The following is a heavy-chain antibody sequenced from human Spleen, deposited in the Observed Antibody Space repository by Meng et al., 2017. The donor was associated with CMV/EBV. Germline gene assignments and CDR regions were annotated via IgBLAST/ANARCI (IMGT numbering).Heavy chain of an antibody. D-gene: IGHD5-18*01. CDR3: TTDPTAVNPFRYDY. J-gene: IGHJ4*02. CDR1: GFSFSTYW. V-gene: IGHV3-15*01. Sequence: GGSLRLSCTASGFSFSTYWMSWVRQAPGKGLEWVGRIKTINENLKTDYAAPVRGRFTISRDDSKDTLYLHMSSLKTEDTAVYFCTTDPTAVNPFRYDYWGQGMVVTVSS. CDR2: IKTINENLKT.